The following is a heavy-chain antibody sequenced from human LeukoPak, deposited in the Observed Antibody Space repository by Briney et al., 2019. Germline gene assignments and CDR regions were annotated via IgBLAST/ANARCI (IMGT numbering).Heavy chain of an antibody. CDR3: ARGSRITMVSWFDP. Sequence: GGALRLSCAASGFTFSSYSMDWARHAPGKGLEWVSSFSSSSSYIYYADSVKGRYTISRDNAKNSLYLQMNSLRAEVTAVYYCARGSRITMVSWFDPWGQRTLVTVSS. CDR1: GFTFSSYS. CDR2: FSSSSSYI. J-gene: IGHJ5*02. D-gene: IGHD3-10*01. V-gene: IGHV3-21*01.